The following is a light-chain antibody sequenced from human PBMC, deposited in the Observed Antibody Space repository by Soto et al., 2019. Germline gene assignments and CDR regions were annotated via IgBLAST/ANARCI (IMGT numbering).Light chain of an antibody. CDR2: GAS. V-gene: IGKV3-20*01. CDR1: QSVRNSY. CDR3: QQYGSSPSLT. J-gene: IGKJ4*01. Sequence: EMVLTQSPGTLSLSPGERATLSCRASQSVRNSYLAWYQQKPGQAPRLLIYGASSRATGIPDRFSGSGSGTDFTLTISRLEPGDFAVYYCQQYGSSPSLTFGGGTKVDI.